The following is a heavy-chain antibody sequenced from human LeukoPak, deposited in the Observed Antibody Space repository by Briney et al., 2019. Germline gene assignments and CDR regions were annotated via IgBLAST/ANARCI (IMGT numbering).Heavy chain of an antibody. CDR3: AKDMSSSYYYGMDV. V-gene: IGHV3-9*01. CDR2: ISWNSGSI. D-gene: IGHD6-6*01. CDR1: GFTFDDYA. Sequence: GGSLRLSCGASGFTFDDYAMHWVRQAPGKGLEWVSGISWNSGSIGYADSVKGRFTISRDNAKNSLYLQMNSLRAEDTALYYCAKDMSSSYYYGMDVWGQGTTVTVSS. J-gene: IGHJ6*02.